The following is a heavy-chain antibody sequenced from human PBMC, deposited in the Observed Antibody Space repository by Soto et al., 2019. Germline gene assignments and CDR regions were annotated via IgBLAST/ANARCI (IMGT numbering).Heavy chain of an antibody. CDR1: GFSISSGHY. CDR3: ATHFYGAYVVDY. Sequence: SETLSLTCAVSGFSISSGHYWGWMRQTPGKGLEWIGSTHHSGDTYYSTSLKSRVTISVDTSKNQVSLKLRSVTAADTALYYCATHFYGAYVVDYWGQGTLVTV. J-gene: IGHJ4*02. V-gene: IGHV4-38-2*01. CDR2: THHSGDT. D-gene: IGHD4-17*01.